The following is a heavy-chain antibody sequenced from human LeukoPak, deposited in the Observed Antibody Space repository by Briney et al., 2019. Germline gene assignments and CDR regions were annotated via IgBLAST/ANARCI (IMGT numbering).Heavy chain of an antibody. J-gene: IGHJ4*02. Sequence: PGGSLRLSCAASGFTFSSYSMNWVRQAPGKGLEWVSSISSSSSYIYYADSVEGRFTISRDNAKNSLYLQVNSLRAEDTAVYYCARDKSQSLAFYFFDYWGQGTLVTVSS. CDR1: GFTFSSYS. D-gene: IGHD3-3*02. CDR3: ARDKSQSLAFYFFDY. CDR2: ISSSSSYI. V-gene: IGHV3-21*01.